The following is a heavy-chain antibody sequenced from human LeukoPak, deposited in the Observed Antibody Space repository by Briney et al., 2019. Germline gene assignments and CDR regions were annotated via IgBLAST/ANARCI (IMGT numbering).Heavy chain of an antibody. CDR2: MNAGNGNT. V-gene: IGHV1-3*01. CDR3: ARGGGVTMVRGVIGLDAFDI. CDR1: GYTFTSYA. J-gene: IGHJ3*02. D-gene: IGHD3-10*01. Sequence: ASVKVSCKASGYTFTSYAMHWVRQAPAQRLEWMGWMNAGNGNTKYSQKFQGSVTITRDTSASTAYMELSSLRSEDTAVYYCARGGGVTMVRGVIGLDAFDIWGQGTMVTVSS.